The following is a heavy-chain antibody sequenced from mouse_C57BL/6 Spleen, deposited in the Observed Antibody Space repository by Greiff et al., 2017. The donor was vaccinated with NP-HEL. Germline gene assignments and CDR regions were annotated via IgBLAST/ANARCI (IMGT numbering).Heavy chain of an antibody. CDR2: IYPRSGNT. J-gene: IGHJ3*01. Sequence: VQLQESGAELARPGASVKLSCKASGYTFTSYGISWVKQRTGQGLEWIGEIYPRSGNTYYNEKFKGKATLTADKSSSTAYMELRSLTSEDSAVYFCAREDDYDEGFAYWGQGTLVTVSA. CDR3: AREDDYDEGFAY. D-gene: IGHD2-4*01. CDR1: GYTFTSYG. V-gene: IGHV1-81*01.